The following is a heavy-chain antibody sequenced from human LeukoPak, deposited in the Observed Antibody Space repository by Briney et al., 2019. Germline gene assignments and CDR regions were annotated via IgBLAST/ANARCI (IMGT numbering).Heavy chain of an antibody. CDR2: IYPGDSDT. V-gene: IGHV5-51*01. D-gene: IGHD6-13*01. CDR1: GYSFTSYW. CDR3: EKNPGGGAAAGTGFDY. Sequence: GESLKISCKGSGYSFTSYWIGWVRQMPGKGLEWMGIIYPGDSDTRYSPSFQGQVTTSADKSISTAYLQWSSLKASDTAMYYCEKNPGGGAAAGTGFDYWGQGTLVPVSS. J-gene: IGHJ4*02.